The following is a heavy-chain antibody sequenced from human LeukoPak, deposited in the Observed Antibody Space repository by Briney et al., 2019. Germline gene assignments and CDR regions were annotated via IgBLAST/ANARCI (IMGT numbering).Heavy chain of an antibody. D-gene: IGHD2-2*01. CDR1: GYTFTGYY. J-gene: IGHJ4*02. CDR2: INPNSGGT. V-gene: IGHV1-2*02. Sequence: GASVKVSCKASGYTFTGYYMHWVRQAPGQGLEWMGWINPNSGGTNYAQKFQCRVTMTRDTSISTAYMELSRLRSDDTAVYYCARGIVVVPAAMGYWGQGTLVTVSS. CDR3: ARGIVVVPAAMGY.